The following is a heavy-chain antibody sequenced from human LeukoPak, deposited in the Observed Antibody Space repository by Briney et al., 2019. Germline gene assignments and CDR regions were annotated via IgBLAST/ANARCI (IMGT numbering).Heavy chain of an antibody. J-gene: IGHJ4*02. D-gene: IGHD5-24*01. Sequence: ASVKVSCKASGGTFSSYPISWVRQAPGQGLEWMGWINPNSGGTNYAQKFQGRVTMTRDTSISTAYMELSRLRSDDTAVYYCARTERWLQFRYFDYWGQGTLVTVSS. CDR3: ARTERWLQFRYFDY. CDR1: GGTFSSYP. V-gene: IGHV1-2*02. CDR2: INPNSGGT.